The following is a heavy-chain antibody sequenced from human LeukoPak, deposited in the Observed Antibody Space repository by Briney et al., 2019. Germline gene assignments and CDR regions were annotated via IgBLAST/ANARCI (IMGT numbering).Heavy chain of an antibody. CDR3: AGGGYSSSSLGLDY. CDR2: IYTSGST. Sequence: SETLSLACTVSGGSISSYYWSWIRQPAGKGLEWIGRIYTSGSTNYNPSLKSRVTMSVDTSKNQFSLKLSSVTAADTAVYYCAGGGYSSSSLGLDYWGQGTLVTVSS. CDR1: GGSISSYY. J-gene: IGHJ4*02. D-gene: IGHD6-6*01. V-gene: IGHV4-4*07.